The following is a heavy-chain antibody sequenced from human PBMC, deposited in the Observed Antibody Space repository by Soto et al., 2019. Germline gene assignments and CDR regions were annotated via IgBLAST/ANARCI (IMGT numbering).Heavy chain of an antibody. Sequence: SETLSLTCTVSGRPISSNYWSWMRQPPGKGLEWIGYIYYSGSTNYNPSLKSRVTISVDTSKNQFSLKLSSVTTADTAVYYCARDSGGYYDYWGQGTPVTVSS. V-gene: IGHV4-59*01. D-gene: IGHD3-10*01. CDR2: IYYSGST. CDR3: ARDSGGYYDY. J-gene: IGHJ4*02. CDR1: GRPISSNY.